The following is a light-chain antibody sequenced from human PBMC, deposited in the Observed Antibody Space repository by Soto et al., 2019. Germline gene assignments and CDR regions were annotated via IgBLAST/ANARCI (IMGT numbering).Light chain of an antibody. CDR1: QGVSSGS. CDR3: QQYGSPRT. Sequence: EIVLTQSPGTLSLSPGERATPSCRASQGVSSGSLAWYQHKAGQAPSLLIYGASNRATGIPDRFSGSGSGTDFTLTISRLEPEDFAVYYCQQYGSPRTFGQGTKVEIK. V-gene: IGKV3-20*01. CDR2: GAS. J-gene: IGKJ1*01.